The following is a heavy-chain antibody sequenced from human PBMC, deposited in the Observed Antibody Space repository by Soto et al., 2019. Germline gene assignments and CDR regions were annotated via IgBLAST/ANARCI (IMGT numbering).Heavy chain of an antibody. CDR1: GGTFSSCA. D-gene: IGHD2-8*02. CDR2: IIPFFGTA. CDR3: ARVLVGCTGGNCYYYYGMDV. Sequence: QVQLVQSGAEVKKPGSSVKVSCKASGGTFSSCAITWVRQAPGQGLEWMGGIIPFFGTANYAQKFQGRVTITADESTSTAYMELSSLRYEDTAVYYCARVLVGCTGGNCYYYYGMDVWGQGTTVIVS. V-gene: IGHV1-69*01. J-gene: IGHJ6*02.